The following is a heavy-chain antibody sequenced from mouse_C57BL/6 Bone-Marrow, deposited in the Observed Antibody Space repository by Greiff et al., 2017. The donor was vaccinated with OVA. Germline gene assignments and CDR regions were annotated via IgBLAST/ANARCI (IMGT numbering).Heavy chain of an antibody. D-gene: IGHD1-1*01. J-gene: IGHJ2*01. CDR2: IYPGSGST. V-gene: IGHV1-55*01. CDR1: GYTFTSYW. CDR3: AREDLYYYALVLFDY. Sequence: QVQLQQPGAELVKPGASVKMSCKASGYTFTSYWITWVKQRPGQGLEWIGDIYPGSGSTNYNEKFKSKATLTVDTSSSTAYMQLSSLTSEDSAVYYCAREDLYYYALVLFDYWGQGTTLTVSS.